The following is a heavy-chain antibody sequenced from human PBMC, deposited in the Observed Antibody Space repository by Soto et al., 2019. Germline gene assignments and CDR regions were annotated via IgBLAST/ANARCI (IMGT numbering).Heavy chain of an antibody. CDR1: GGTFSSYA. J-gene: IGHJ6*02. CDR2: IIPIFGTA. Sequence: QVPLVQSGAEVKKPGSSVKVSCKASGGTFSSYAISWVRQAPGQGLEWMGGIIPIFGTANYAQKFQGRVTITADESTSTAYMELSSLRSEDTAVYYCASTVGRYCSSTSCPFYYYYYGMDVWGQGTTVTVSS. CDR3: ASTVGRYCSSTSCPFYYYYYGMDV. D-gene: IGHD2-2*01. V-gene: IGHV1-69*01.